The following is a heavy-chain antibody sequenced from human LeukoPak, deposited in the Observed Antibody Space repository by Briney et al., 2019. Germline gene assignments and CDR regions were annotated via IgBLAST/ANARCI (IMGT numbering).Heavy chain of an antibody. J-gene: IGHJ4*02. Sequence: ASVKVSCKASGYTFTSYYMHWVRQAPGQGLEWMGRINANGGDTTYAQKFQGRVTMTRDTSISTAYMELSRLRSDDTAVYYCARDSADIEVVVAADFFDYWGQGTLVTVSS. CDR2: INANGGDT. V-gene: IGHV1-2*06. CDR1: GYTFTSYY. D-gene: IGHD2-15*01. CDR3: ARDSADIEVVVAADFFDY.